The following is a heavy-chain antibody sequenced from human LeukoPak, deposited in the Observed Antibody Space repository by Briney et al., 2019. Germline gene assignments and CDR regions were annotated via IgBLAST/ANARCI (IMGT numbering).Heavy chain of an antibody. CDR2: INHSGST. CDR3: ARGGSYDFWSGYGGEYYFDY. CDR1: GGPFSGYY. V-gene: IGHV4-34*01. D-gene: IGHD3-3*01. Sequence: PSETLSLTCAVYGGPFSGYYWSWIRQPPGKGLEWIGEINHSGSTNYNPSLKSRVTISVDTSKNQFSLKLSSVTAADTAVYYCARGGSYDFWSGYGGEYYFDYWGQGTLVTVSS. J-gene: IGHJ4*02.